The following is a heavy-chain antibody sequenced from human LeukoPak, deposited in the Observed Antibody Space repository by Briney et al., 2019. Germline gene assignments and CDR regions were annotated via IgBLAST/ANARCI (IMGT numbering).Heavy chain of an antibody. D-gene: IGHD4-17*01. J-gene: IGHJ4*02. CDR2: ISYDGSNK. CDR3: ARDSPYGDYRGY. CDR1: GFTFSSYA. V-gene: IGHV3-30*04. Sequence: GGSLRLSCAASGFTFSSYAMHWVRQAPGKGLEWVAVISYDGSNKYYADSVKGRFTISRDNSKNTLYLQMNSLRAEDTAVYYCARDSPYGDYRGYWGQGTLVTVSS.